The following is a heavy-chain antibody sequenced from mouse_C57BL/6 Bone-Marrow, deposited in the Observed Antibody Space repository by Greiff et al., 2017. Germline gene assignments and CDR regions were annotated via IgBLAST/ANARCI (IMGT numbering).Heavy chain of an antibody. V-gene: IGHV3-8*01. D-gene: IGHD1-1*01. CDR2: ISYSGST. CDR1: GYSITSDY. Sequence: VHVKQSGPGLAKPSQTLSLTCSVTGYSITSDYWNWIRKFPGNKLEYMGYISYSGSTYYNPSLKSRISITRDTSKNQYYLQLNSVTTEDTATYYCARFKTTVVALYAMDYWGQGTSVTVSS. J-gene: IGHJ4*01. CDR3: ARFKTTVVALYAMDY.